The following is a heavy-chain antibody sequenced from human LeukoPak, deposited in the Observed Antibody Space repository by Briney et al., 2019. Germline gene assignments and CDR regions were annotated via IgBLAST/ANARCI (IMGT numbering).Heavy chain of an antibody. D-gene: IGHD3-3*01. CDR2: IKQDGSEK. V-gene: IGHV3-7*03. CDR3: ARDQYDTWSRRGNFDS. J-gene: IGHJ4*02. CDR1: GFTFSSYW. Sequence: SGGSLRLSCAASGFTFSSYWMSWVRQAPGKGLEWVANIKQDGSEKYYVDSVKGRFTISRDNAKNSLYLQMNSLRVEDTAVFYCARDQYDTWSRRGNFDSWGQGTLVIVSS.